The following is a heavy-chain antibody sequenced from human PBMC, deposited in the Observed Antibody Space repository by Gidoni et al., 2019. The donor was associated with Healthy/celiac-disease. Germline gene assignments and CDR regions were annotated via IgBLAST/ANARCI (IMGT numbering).Heavy chain of an antibody. Sequence: QVQLQQSGPGLVKPWQTTSLTCAIAGDSASSNSAAWNWLRQSPSRGLEWLGRTDYRSKWYNDYAVSVKSRITINPDTSKNQFSLQLNSVNPEDTAVYYCARDAGATTVFDYWGQGTLVTVSS. CDR2: TDYRSKWYN. V-gene: IGHV6-1*01. D-gene: IGHD1-26*01. J-gene: IGHJ4*02. CDR1: GDSASSNSAA. CDR3: ARDAGATTVFDY.